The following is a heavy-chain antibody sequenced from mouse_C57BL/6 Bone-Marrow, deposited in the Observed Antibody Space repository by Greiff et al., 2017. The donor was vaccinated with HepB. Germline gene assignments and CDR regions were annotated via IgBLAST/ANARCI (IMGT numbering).Heavy chain of an antibody. CDR3: ARSSTMITTLFDY. D-gene: IGHD2-4*01. CDR2: IDPEDGET. CDR1: GYTITDYY. V-gene: IGHV14-2*01. J-gene: IGHJ2*01. Sequence: EVKVVESGAELVKPGASVKLSCTASGYTITDYYMHWVKQRTEQGLEWIGRIDPEDGETKYTPKFKGKATITADTSSTTAYLQLSSLTSEDTAVYYCARSSTMITTLFDYWGQGTTLTVSS.